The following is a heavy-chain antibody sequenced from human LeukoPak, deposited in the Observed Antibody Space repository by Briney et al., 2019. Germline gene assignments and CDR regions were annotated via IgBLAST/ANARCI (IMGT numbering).Heavy chain of an antibody. CDR1: GGSFSGYY. Sequence: SETLSLTCAVYGGSFSGYYWSWIRQPPGKGLEWIGEINHSGSTNYNPSLKSRVTISVDTSKNQFSLKLSSVTAADTAVYYCARGGVRYSSSSVFTYWGQGTLVTVSS. CDR2: INHSGST. J-gene: IGHJ4*02. CDR3: ARGGVRYSSSSVFTY. D-gene: IGHD6-6*01. V-gene: IGHV4-34*01.